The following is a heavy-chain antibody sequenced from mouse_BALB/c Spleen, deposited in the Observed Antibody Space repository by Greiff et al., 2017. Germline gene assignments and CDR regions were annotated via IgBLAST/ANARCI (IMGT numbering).Heavy chain of an antibody. CDR2: IYPSDSYT. D-gene: IGHD2-2*01. V-gene: IGHV1-69*02. J-gene: IGHJ4*01. CDR1: GYTFTSYW. Sequence: VQLQQSGAELVRPGASLKLSCKASGYTFTSYWINWVRQSPGQGLEWIGNIYPSDSYTNYNHKFKDKATFTVDKSSNTDYMQLSSPTSEDSAVYYCTSGYAPYTMGYWGQGTSVTVSS. CDR3: TSGYAPYTMGY.